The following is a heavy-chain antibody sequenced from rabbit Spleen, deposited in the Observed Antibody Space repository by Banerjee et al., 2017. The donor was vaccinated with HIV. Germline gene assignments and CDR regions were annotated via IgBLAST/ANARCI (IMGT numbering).Heavy chain of an antibody. Sequence: QSLEESGGDLVKPGASLALTCTASGFSFSNRYYMCWVRQAPGKGLEWIACISAGSSGDTYYASWAKGRFTISKTSSTTVTLQMTSLTAADTATYFCARETSSGWGIVSFYFSLWGQGTLVTVS. D-gene: IGHD4-1*01. J-gene: IGHJ4*01. V-gene: IGHV1S40*01. CDR2: ISAGSSGDT. CDR1: GFSFSNRYY. CDR3: ARETSSGWGIVSFYFSL.